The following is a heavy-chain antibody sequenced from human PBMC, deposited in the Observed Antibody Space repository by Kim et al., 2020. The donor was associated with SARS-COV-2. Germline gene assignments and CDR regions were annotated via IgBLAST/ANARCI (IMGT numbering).Heavy chain of an antibody. CDR1: GGSISSNSHH. D-gene: IGHD1-26*01. CDR3: AGLIEGSPADI. J-gene: IGHJ3*02. Sequence: SETLSLTCTVSGGSISSNSHHWGWIRQPPGKGLEWIASIYYRGNTYYNPSLKSRLSISVDTSKNQFSLKLRSVTAADTAVYYGAGLIEGSPADIWGRGTMVTVSS. CDR2: IYYRGNT. V-gene: IGHV4-39*01.